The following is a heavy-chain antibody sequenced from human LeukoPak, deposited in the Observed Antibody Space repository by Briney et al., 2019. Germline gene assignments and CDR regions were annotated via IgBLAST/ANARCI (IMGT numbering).Heavy chain of an antibody. CDR3: ARHTTVGGSLRFDY. CDR2: ICPGDSDT. V-gene: IGHV5-51*01. D-gene: IGHD4-23*01. Sequence: GESLKISCKGSGYGFSSYWIGWVRRMPGKGLEYMGIICPGDSDTRYSQSFQGQVTISADRSITTAYLQWSSLKASDTAMYYCARHTTVGGSLRFDYWGQGTLVTVSS. J-gene: IGHJ4*02. CDR1: GYGFSSYW.